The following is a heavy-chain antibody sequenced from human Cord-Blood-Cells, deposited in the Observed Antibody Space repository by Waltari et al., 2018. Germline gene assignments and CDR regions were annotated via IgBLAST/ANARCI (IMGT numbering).Heavy chain of an antibody. CDR3: ARDLDYYDSSGYVDY. CDR2: INPNSGGT. CDR1: GYTFTGYY. V-gene: IGHV1-2*06. J-gene: IGHJ4*02. D-gene: IGHD3-22*01. Sequence: LVQSGAEVKKPGASVKVSCKASGYTFTGYYMHWVRQAPGQGLEWMGRINPNSGGTNYAQKFQGRVIMTRDTSISTAYMELSRLRSDDTAVYYCARDLDYYDSSGYVDYWGQGTLVTVSS.